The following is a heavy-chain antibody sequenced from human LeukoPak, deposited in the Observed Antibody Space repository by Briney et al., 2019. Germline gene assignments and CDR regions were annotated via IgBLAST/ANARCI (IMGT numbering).Heavy chain of an antibody. CDR2: ISGSGGST. V-gene: IGHV3-23*01. D-gene: IGHD6-13*01. CDR1: GFTFSNFA. CDR3: AKDRSSSWSAFDD. Sequence: GGSLRLSCAASGFTFSNFAMSWVRQAPGKGLQWVSAISGSGGSTYDADSVKGRFTISRDNSKNTVYLQMNSLRAEDAALYYCAKDRSSSWSAFDDWGQGTLVTVSS. J-gene: IGHJ4*02.